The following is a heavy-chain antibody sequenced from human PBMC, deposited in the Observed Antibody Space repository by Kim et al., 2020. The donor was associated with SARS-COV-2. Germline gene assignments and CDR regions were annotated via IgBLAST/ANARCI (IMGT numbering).Heavy chain of an antibody. CDR2: IDADNGNT. Sequence: ASVKVSCEASGYTFTSYAFHWVRQAPGQRLEWMGWIDADNGNTKYSQKFQGRVTLTRDTSARTAYMELSSLRSEDTAVYYCARNEDYWGQGTLVTVSS. CDR3: ARNEDY. CDR1: GYTFTSYA. V-gene: IGHV1-3*01. J-gene: IGHJ4*02.